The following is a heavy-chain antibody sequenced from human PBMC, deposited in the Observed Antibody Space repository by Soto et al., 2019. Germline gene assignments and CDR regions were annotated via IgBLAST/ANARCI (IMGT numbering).Heavy chain of an antibody. J-gene: IGHJ5*02. CDR3: ASPRGHGDYTS. CDR2: IYYSGST. V-gene: IGHV4-39*01. CDR1: GGSISSSSYY. D-gene: IGHD4-17*01. Sequence: QLQLQESGPGLVKPSETLSLTCTVSGGSISSSSYYWGWIRQPPGKGLEWIGSIYYSGSTYYNPSLKSRVTISVDTSKNQFSLKLSSVTAADTAVYYCASPRGHGDYTSWGQGTLVTVSS.